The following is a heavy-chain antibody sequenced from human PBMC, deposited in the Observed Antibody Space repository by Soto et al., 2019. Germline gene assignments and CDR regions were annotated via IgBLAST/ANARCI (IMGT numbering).Heavy chain of an antibody. Sequence: GGSLRLSCVASGITFDKYAMHWVRQAPGKGLEWVSGISLNSGDIGYADSVKGRFTISRDNPRNSLYLQMNSLRAEDTALYYCATLAATTYWGQGTLVTVSS. J-gene: IGHJ4*01. CDR2: ISLNSGDI. V-gene: IGHV3-9*01. D-gene: IGHD1-26*01. CDR1: GITFDKYA. CDR3: ATLAATTY.